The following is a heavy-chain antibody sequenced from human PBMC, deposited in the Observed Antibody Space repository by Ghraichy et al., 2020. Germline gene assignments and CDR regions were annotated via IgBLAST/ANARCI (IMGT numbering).Heavy chain of an antibody. CDR3: ARETVWFGELLPHGMDV. D-gene: IGHD3-10*01. Sequence: SQTLSLTCAISGDSVSSNSAAWNWIRQSPSRGLEWLGRTYYRSKWYNDYAVSVKSRITINPDTSKNQFSLQLNSVTPEDTAVYYCARETVWFGELLPHGMDVWGQGTTVTVSS. J-gene: IGHJ6*02. CDR1: GDSVSSNSAA. V-gene: IGHV6-1*01. CDR2: TYYRSKWYN.